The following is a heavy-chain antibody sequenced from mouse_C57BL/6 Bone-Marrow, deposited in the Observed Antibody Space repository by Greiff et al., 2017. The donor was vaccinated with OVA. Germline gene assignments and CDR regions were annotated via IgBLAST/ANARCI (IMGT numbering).Heavy chain of an antibody. CDR2: IDPETGGT. V-gene: IGHV1-15*01. J-gene: IGHJ2*01. Sequence: VQLQQSGAELVRPGASVTLSCKASGYTFTDYEMHWVKQTPVHGLEWIGAIDPETGGTAYNQKFKGKAILTADKSSSTAYMELRSLTSEDSAVYYCTRTLTNWYYFDYWGQGTTLTVSS. D-gene: IGHD4-1*01. CDR1: GYTFTDYE. CDR3: TRTLTNWYYFDY.